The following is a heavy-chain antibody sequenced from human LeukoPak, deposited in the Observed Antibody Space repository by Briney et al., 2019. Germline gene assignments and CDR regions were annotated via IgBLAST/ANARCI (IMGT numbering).Heavy chain of an antibody. J-gene: IGHJ6*02. CDR3: AGTNHYYNVIDV. D-gene: IGHD1-14*01. Sequence: SQTLSLTFAISGDSVSSNSDAWNWIRQSPSRGLEWLGRTYYRSKWYNDYAVSVKRRITINPDTSKNQFSLQLNSVTPDDTAVYNCAGTNHYYNVIDVWGRGTTVTVSS. CDR2: TYYRSKWYN. V-gene: IGHV6-1*01. CDR1: GDSVSSNSDA.